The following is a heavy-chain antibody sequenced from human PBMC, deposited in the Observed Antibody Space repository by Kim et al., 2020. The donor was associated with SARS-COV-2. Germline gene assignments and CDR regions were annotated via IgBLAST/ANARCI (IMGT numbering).Heavy chain of an antibody. D-gene: IGHD3-22*01. Sequence: SETLSLTCTVSGGSISSGGYYWSWIRQHPGKGLEWIGYIYYSGSTYYNPSLKSRVTISVDTSKNQFSLKLSSVTAADTAVYYCARESAYYYDSSLVFVAFDIWGQGTMVTVSS. CDR3: ARESAYYYDSSLVFVAFDI. J-gene: IGHJ3*02. CDR1: GGSISSGGYY. V-gene: IGHV4-31*03. CDR2: IYYSGST.